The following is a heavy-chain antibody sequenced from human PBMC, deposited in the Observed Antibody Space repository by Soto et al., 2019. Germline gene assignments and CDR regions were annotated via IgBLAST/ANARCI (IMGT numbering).Heavy chain of an antibody. CDR3: ARDRPIVATSGYGMDV. CDR2: VYTSGST. D-gene: IGHD5-12*01. Sequence: SETLSLTCTVAGGSISSYYWSWLRQPAGKGLEWIGRVYTSGSTNYNPSLRSRVTMSVDTSKNQFSLKLNSVTAADTAVYYCARDRPIVATSGYGMDVWGQGTAVTVSS. CDR1: GGSISSYY. J-gene: IGHJ6*02. V-gene: IGHV4-4*07.